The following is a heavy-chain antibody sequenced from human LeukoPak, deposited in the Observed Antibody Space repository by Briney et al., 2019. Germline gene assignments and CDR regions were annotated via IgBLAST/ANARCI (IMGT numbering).Heavy chain of an antibody. CDR1: GGSFSGYY. CDR2: INHSGST. D-gene: IGHD6-19*01. CDR3: ARIPVSSGWYGGYYFDY. V-gene: IGHV4-34*01. Sequence: PSETLSLTCAVYGGSFSGYYWSWLRQPPGKGLEWIGEINHSGSTNYNPSLKSRVTISVDTSKNQFSLKLSSVTAADTAVYYCARIPVSSGWYGGYYFDYWGQGTLVTVSS. J-gene: IGHJ4*02.